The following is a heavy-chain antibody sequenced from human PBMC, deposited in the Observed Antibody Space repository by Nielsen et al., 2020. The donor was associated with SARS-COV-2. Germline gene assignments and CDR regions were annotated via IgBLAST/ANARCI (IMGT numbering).Heavy chain of an antibody. V-gene: IGHV3-9*01. CDR1: GFTFDDYA. J-gene: IGHJ4*02. CDR3: AKDLSTFGGVISS. D-gene: IGHD3-16*02. Sequence: SCAASGFTFDDYAMHWVRQAPGKGLEWVSGISWNSGSIGYADSVKGRFTISRDNAKNSLYLQMNSLRAEDTALYYCAKDLSTFGGVISSWGQGTLVTVSS. CDR2: ISWNSGSI.